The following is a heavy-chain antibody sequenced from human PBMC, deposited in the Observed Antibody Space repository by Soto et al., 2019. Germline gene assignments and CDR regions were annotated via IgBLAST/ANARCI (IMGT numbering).Heavy chain of an antibody. CDR3: AREEGATVANNWFDS. CDR2: IRPDGSET. V-gene: IGHV3-7*03. Sequence: EVQVVESGGGLVQPGGSLRVSCVGSGFTFRGYWMRWVRQAPGKGLEWVANIRPDGSETYYVDSVKGRFSISRDNAKNSLSLQMSSLRAEDTAVYYCAREEGATVANNWFDSWGQGALVTVSS. D-gene: IGHD4-17*01. J-gene: IGHJ5*01. CDR1: GFTFRGYW.